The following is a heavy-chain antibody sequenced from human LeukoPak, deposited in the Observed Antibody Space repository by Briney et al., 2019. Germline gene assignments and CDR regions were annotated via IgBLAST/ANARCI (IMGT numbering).Heavy chain of an antibody. CDR3: TRVQAGRSGLMDV. CDR1: GFSLSGYW. J-gene: IGHJ6*02. Sequence: GGSLRLSCAASGFSLSGYWMHWVRQAPGKGLVWVSRISPEGSGTTYADSVKGRFTISRDNAKNTLYLQMNSLRDEDAAVYHCTRVQAGRSGLMDVWGRGTTVTVPS. V-gene: IGHV3-74*01. CDR2: ISPEGSGT. D-gene: IGHD2-8*02.